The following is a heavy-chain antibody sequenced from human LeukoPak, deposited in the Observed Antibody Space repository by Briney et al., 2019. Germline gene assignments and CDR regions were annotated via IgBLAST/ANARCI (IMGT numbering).Heavy chain of an antibody. J-gene: IGHJ5*02. CDR3: AKEYGSGSYFTNWFDP. CDR1: GFTFSSFA. V-gene: IGHV3-23*01. Sequence: GGSLRLSCAASGFTFSSFAMTWVRQAPGKGLEWVSATSGSGGSTYYADSVKGRFTISRDSSKNTLYLQMNSLRAEDTAVYYCAKEYGSGSYFTNWFDPWGQGTLVTVSS. CDR2: TSGSGGST. D-gene: IGHD3-10*01.